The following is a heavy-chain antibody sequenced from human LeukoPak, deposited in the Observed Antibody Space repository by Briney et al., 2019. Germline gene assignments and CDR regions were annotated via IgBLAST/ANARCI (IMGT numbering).Heavy chain of an antibody. D-gene: IGHD2-21*01. CDR3: ASGAYCGGDCYSGDAFDI. CDR1: GFTFSSYS. Sequence: NPGGSLRLSCAASGFTFSSYSMNWVRQAPGKGLEWVSSISSSSSYIYYADSVKGRFTISRDNAKNSLYLHMNSLRAEDTAVYYCASGAYCGGDCYSGDAFDIWGQGTMVTVSS. J-gene: IGHJ3*02. V-gene: IGHV3-21*01. CDR2: ISSSSSYI.